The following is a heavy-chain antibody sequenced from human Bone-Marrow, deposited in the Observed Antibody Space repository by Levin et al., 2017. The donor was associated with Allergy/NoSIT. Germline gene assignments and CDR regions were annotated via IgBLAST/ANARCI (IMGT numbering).Heavy chain of an antibody. CDR1: GFLLDTSGVG. V-gene: IGHV2-5*01. D-gene: IGHD5-12*01. Sequence: SGPTLVKPTQTLTLTCTFSGFLLDTSGVGVGWIRQPPGKALEWLAYIYWNDDMHYSSSLKNRFTITKDTSKKQVVLTVTNMDPVDTAKYYCAHVCGWVMDVWGQGTTVTVSS. CDR2: IYWNDDM. J-gene: IGHJ6*02. CDR3: AHVCGWVMDV.